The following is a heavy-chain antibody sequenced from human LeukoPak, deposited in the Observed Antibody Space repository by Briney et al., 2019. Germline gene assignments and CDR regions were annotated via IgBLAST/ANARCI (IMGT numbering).Heavy chain of an antibody. J-gene: IGHJ4*02. CDR1: GFTFSSYS. D-gene: IGHD2-8*01. V-gene: IGHV3-21*01. Sequence: GESLKISCAASGFTFSSYSMNGVRQAPGKGLEWVSSISSSSSYIYYADSVKGRFTISRDNAKNSLYLQMNSLRAEDTAVYYCARDRNGFPLGYWGQGTLVTVSS. CDR2: ISSSSSYI. CDR3: ARDRNGFPLGY.